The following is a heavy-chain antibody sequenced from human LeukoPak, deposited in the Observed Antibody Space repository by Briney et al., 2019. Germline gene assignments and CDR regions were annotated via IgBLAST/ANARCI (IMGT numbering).Heavy chain of an antibody. CDR1: GYTFTGYY. V-gene: IGHV1-2*02. CDR3: ARVLGPHCCYGMGV. Sequence: ASVKVSCKASGYTFTGYYMHWVRQAPGQGLEWMGWINPNSGGTNYAQKFQGRVTMTRDTSISTAYMELSRLRSDDTAVYYCARVLGPHCCYGMGVWGQGTTVTVSS. D-gene: IGHD1-26*01. J-gene: IGHJ6*02. CDR2: INPNSGGT.